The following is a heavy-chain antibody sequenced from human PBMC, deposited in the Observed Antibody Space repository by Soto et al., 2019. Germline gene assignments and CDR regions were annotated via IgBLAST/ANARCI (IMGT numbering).Heavy chain of an antibody. Sequence: QVQLQESGPGLVKPSKTLSLTCTVSGGSVSSTGSYWSWIRQHPGKGLEHSGYIYYSGSTYYNPSLRSRVTMSVDTSKSQFSLKLSFVTAADTAVYYCAREVVIRGAYDPWGQGTLVTVSS. V-gene: IGHV4-31*03. CDR3: AREVVIRGAYDP. J-gene: IGHJ5*02. CDR1: GGSVSSTGSY. CDR2: IYYSGST. D-gene: IGHD3-22*01.